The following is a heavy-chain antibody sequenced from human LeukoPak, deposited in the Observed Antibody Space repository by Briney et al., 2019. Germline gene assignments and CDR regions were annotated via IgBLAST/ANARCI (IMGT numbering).Heavy chain of an antibody. D-gene: IGHD3-10*01. CDR3: ARLRVRGVIGAFDI. V-gene: IGHV3-20*04. J-gene: IGHJ3*02. CDR1: GFTFDDYG. Sequence: GGSLRLSCAASGFTFDDYGMSWVRQAPGKGLEWVSGINWNGGSTGYADSVKGRFTISRDNAKNSLYLQMNSLRAEDTALYYCARLRVRGVIGAFDIWGQGTMVTVSS. CDR2: INWNGGST.